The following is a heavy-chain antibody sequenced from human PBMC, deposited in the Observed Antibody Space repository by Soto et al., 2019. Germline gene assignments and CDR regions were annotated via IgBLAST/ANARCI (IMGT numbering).Heavy chain of an antibody. CDR2: IYYSGST. V-gene: IGHV4-59*01. J-gene: IGHJ4*02. Sequence: SETLSLTCTVSGGSISSYYWSWIRQPPGKGLEWIGYIYYSGSTNYNPSLKSRVTISVDTSKNQFSLKLSSVTAADTAVYYCARARGGLSNLDYWGQGTLVTVSS. CDR3: ARARGGLSNLDY. CDR1: GGSISSYY. D-gene: IGHD2-15*01.